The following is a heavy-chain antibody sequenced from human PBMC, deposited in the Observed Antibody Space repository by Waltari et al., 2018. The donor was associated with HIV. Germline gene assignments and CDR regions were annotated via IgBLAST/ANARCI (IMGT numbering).Heavy chain of an antibody. CDR2: VNHSGST. D-gene: IGHD6-13*01. CDR3: ARMPILGYGSYAFDS. Sequence: QVQLKQWGAGLLKPSETLSLICAAYSESFSANYWSWIRQPPGKGLEWIGDVNHSGSTNYNPSLKSRVTISVDTSKNQFSLRLTSVTAADTALYYCARMPILGYGSYAFDSWGQGMLVTVAS. J-gene: IGHJ4*02. V-gene: IGHV4-34*01. CDR1: SESFSANY.